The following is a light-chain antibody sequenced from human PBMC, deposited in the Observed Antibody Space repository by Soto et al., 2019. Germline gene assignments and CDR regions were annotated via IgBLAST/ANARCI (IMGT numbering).Light chain of an antibody. CDR2: GNS. J-gene: IGLJ3*02. CDR3: HSYDSRLSPGE. Sequence: QSVLTQPPSVSGAPGPRVTISCTWSSSNIGAGYDVNWYQQLAGTAPKLLISGNSNRPSGVPDRFSGSKSGTSACLAITGLQAEDEADYHCHSYDSRLSPGEFGVGTQLTAL. V-gene: IGLV1-40*01. CDR1: SSNIGAGYD.